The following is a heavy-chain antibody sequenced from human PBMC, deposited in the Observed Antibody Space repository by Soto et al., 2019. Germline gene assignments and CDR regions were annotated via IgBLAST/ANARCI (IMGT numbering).Heavy chain of an antibody. V-gene: IGHV1-2*02. J-gene: IGHJ4*02. CDR3: ARDRDIAVANRGVDY. CDR2: INPNSGGT. Sequence: QVQLVQSGAEVKKPGASVKVSCKASGYTFTGYYMHWVRQAPGQGLEWMGWINPNSGGTNYAQKLQGRVTMTTDTSTSTAYMELRSLRSDDTAVYYCARDRDIAVANRGVDYWGQGTLVTVSS. CDR1: GYTFTGYY. D-gene: IGHD6-19*01.